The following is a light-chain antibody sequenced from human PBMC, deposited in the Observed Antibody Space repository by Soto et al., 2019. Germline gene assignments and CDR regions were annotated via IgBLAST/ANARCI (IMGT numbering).Light chain of an antibody. CDR3: QQYGSSALT. CDR2: GAS. CDR1: QTTSGKY. J-gene: IGKJ4*01. V-gene: IGKV3-20*01. Sequence: EIVLTQSPGPLSLSPGESATLSCRTSQTTSGKYLAWYQQRPGLAPRLVVYGASRRATGIPDRFRGSGSGTEFTLTIVGLETEDFAVYYCQQYGSSALTFGGGTKVDSK.